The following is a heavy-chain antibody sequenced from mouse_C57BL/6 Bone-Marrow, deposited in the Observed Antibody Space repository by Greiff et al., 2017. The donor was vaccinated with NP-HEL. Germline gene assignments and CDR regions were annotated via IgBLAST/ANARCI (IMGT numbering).Heavy chain of an antibody. J-gene: IGHJ2*01. D-gene: IGHD1-1*01. Sequence: EVQRVEPGAELVRPGASVKLSCTASGFNIKDDYMHWVKQRPEQGLEWIGWIDPENGDTEYASKFQGKANITADTSSNTAYLQLSSLTSEDTAVYYCTTDYDGSGYDYFDYWGRGTTLTVTS. CDR1: GFNIKDDY. V-gene: IGHV14-4*01. CDR3: TTDYDGSGYDYFDY. CDR2: IDPENGDT.